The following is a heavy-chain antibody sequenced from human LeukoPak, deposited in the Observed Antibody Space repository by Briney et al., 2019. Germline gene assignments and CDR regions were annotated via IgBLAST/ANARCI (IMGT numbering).Heavy chain of an antibody. CDR1: GYTFTSYG. D-gene: IGHD3-10*01. Sequence: ASVKVSCKASGYTFTSYGISWVRQAPGQGLEWMGWISAHNGNTNYAQKLQGRVTMTTDTSTSTAYMELRSLRSDDTAVYYCARDGSTGYYGSGSYRRYPDYWGQGTLVTVSS. V-gene: IGHV1-18*01. J-gene: IGHJ4*02. CDR2: ISAHNGNT. CDR3: ARDGSTGYYGSGSYRRYPDY.